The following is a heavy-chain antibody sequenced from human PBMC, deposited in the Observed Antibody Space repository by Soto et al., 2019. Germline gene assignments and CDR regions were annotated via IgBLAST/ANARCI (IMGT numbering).Heavy chain of an antibody. J-gene: IGHJ5*02. CDR1: GGSISSGGYY. Sequence: PSETLSLTCTVSGGSISSGGYYWSWIRQHPGKGLEWIGYIYYSGSTYYSPSLKSRVTISVDTSKNQFSLKLSSVTAADTAVYYCARDRTSYQSPHLGFDPWGQGTLVTVSS. V-gene: IGHV4-31*03. CDR2: IYYSGST. CDR3: ARDRTSYQSPHLGFDP.